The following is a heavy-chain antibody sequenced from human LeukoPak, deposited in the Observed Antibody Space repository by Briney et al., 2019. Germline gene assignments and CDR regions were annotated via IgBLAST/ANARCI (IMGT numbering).Heavy chain of an antibody. Sequence: ASVKVSCKASGYTFTSYGISWVRQAPGQGLEWMGWISAYNGNTNYAQKLQGRVTMTTDTSTSTAYMELRSLRSDDTAVYYCARGGYRLGYCSGGSCYTVDYWGQGTLVTVSS. CDR2: ISAYNGNT. J-gene: IGHJ4*02. V-gene: IGHV1-18*01. CDR3: ARGGYRLGYCSGGSCYTVDY. D-gene: IGHD2-15*01. CDR1: GYTFTSYG.